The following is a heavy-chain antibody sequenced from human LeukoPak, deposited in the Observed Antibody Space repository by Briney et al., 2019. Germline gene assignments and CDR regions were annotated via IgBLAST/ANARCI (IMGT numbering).Heavy chain of an antibody. CDR1: GFTFSNYA. CDR2: IGGSGNNI. D-gene: IGHD6-13*01. J-gene: IGHJ4*02. CDR3: ARGSTSTWYDY. V-gene: IGHV3-23*01. Sequence: GGSLRLSCAASGFTFSNYAMSWVRQAPGKGLEWVSPIGGSGNNIYYADSVKGRFTISRDNSKNTLYLQMNSLRAEDTAVYYCARGSTSTWYDYWGQGILVTVSS.